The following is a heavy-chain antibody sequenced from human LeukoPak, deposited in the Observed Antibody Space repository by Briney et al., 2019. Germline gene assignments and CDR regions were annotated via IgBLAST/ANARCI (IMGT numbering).Heavy chain of an antibody. D-gene: IGHD6-19*01. J-gene: IGHJ6*03. CDR2: ISPGDSDT. CDR3: ARAVAQGNYYYYYMDV. Sequence: GESLKISCKGSGYSFTSYWIGWVRQMPGKGLEWMGIISPGDSDTRYSPSFQGQVTISADKSISTAYLQWSMLKASDTAMYYCARAVAQGNYYYYYMDVWGKGTTVTVSS. V-gene: IGHV5-51*01. CDR1: GYSFTSYW.